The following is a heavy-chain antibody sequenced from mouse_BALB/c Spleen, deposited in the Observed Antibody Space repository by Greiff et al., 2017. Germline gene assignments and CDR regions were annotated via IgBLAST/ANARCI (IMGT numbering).Heavy chain of an antibody. Sequence: VQLKESGPELVKPGASVKVSCKASGYAFTSYNMYWVKQSHGKGLEWIGYIDPSNGGTSYNQKFKGKATLTVDKSSSTAYMHLNSLTSEDSAVYYCARGGAYFAYWGQGTTLTVSS. V-gene: IGHV1S135*01. CDR1: GYAFTSYN. CDR3: ARGGAYFAY. J-gene: IGHJ2*01. CDR2: IDPSNGGT.